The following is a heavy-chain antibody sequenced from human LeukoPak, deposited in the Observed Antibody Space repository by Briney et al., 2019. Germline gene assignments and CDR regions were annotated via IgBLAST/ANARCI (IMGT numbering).Heavy chain of an antibody. V-gene: IGHV3-43*01. Sequence: GGSLRLSCAASGFKFDDYTMHWVRRPPGKGLEWVSLVSWNSDHTSYADSVEGRFTISRDNSKNSLYLEMSSLRIEDTAFYYCAKDFQGIVGATQIDFWGQGTLVTVSS. D-gene: IGHD1-26*01. J-gene: IGHJ4*02. CDR1: GFKFDDYT. CDR2: VSWNSDHT. CDR3: AKDFQGIVGATQIDF.